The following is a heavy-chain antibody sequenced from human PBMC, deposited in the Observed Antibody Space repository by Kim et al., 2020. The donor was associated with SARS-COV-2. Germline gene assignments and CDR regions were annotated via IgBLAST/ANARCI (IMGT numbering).Heavy chain of an antibody. J-gene: IGHJ6*02. CDR1: GGSFSGYS. CDR2: INHSGST. D-gene: IGHD6-6*01. CDR3: VRSQGRKAARRTLPMDV. V-gene: IGHV4-34*01. Sequence: SETLSLTCAVYGGSFSGYSWTWIRQSPGKGLEWIGEINHSGSTKYNPFLTSQVTIVVDTSKNQFSLRLNSVTAADTATYYCVRSQGRKAARRTLPMDVWGQGTTVIVSS.